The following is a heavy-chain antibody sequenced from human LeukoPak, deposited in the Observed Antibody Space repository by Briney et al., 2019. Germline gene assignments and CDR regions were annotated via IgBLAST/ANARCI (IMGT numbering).Heavy chain of an antibody. CDR3: ARSVGSSNGLNYYYYGMDV. Sequence: GESLKISCKGSGYSFTSYWIGWVRQMPGKGLEWMGIIYPGDSDTRYSPSFQGQVTISADRSISTAYLQWSSLKASDTAMYYCARSVGSSNGLNYYYYGMDVWGQGTTVTVSS. J-gene: IGHJ6*02. CDR1: GYSFTSYW. D-gene: IGHD6-13*01. CDR2: IYPGDSDT. V-gene: IGHV5-51*01.